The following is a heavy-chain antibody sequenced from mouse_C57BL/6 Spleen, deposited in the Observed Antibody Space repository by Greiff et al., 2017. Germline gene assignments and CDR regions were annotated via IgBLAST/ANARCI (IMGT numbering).Heavy chain of an antibody. V-gene: IGHV7-3*01. D-gene: IGHD1-1*01. CDR3: ARSYEYFDV. CDR1: GFTFTDYY. CDR2: IRNKANGYTT. J-gene: IGHJ1*03. Sequence: EVKLVESGGGLVQPGGSLSLSCAASGFTFTDYYMSWVRQPPGKALEWLGFIRNKANGYTTEYSASVKGRFTISRDNSQSILYLQMNALRAEDSATYYCARSYEYFDVWGTGTTVTVSS.